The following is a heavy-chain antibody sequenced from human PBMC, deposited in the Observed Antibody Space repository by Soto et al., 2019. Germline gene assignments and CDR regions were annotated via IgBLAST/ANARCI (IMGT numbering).Heavy chain of an antibody. J-gene: IGHJ5*02. D-gene: IGHD6-19*01. V-gene: IGHV5-51*01. CDR2: IYPGDSDT. CDR1: GYGFTSYG. Sequence: PGESLKISGKGSGYGFTSYGIGWVRQMPGKGLEWMGIIYPGDSDTRYSPSFQGQVTISADKSISTAYLQWSSLKASDTAMYYCARQWLVQENWFDPWGQGTLVTVSS. CDR3: ARQWLVQENWFDP.